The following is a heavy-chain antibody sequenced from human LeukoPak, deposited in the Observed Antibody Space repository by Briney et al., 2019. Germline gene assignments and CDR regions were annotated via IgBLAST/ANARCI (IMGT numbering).Heavy chain of an antibody. D-gene: IGHD3-10*01. J-gene: IGHJ4*02. Sequence: SETLSLTCAVSGGSISSSNYWSWIRQPAGKGLEWIGRIYTSGSTNYNPSLKSRVTMSVDTSKNQFSLKLSSVPAADTAVYYCARDGSGSYFDYWGQGTLVTVSP. CDR2: IYTSGST. CDR1: GGSISSSNY. CDR3: ARDGSGSYFDY. V-gene: IGHV4-4*07.